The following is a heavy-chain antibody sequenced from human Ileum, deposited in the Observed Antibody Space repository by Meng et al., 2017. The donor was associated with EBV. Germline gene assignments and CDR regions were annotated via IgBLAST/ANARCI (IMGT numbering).Heavy chain of an antibody. J-gene: IGHJ4*02. V-gene: IGHV4-4*02. Sequence: VHVVDGGPGLVKPSCPLYLTCVSSGGSISSSICWSWVRQLPGKGLEWIGEIYHSGRTNYNPSLKSRVTMSVDKSKNQFSLNLSSVTAADTAVYYCARVGQWLPIDYWGQGTLVTVSS. CDR3: ARVGQWLPIDY. D-gene: IGHD6-19*01. CDR2: IYHSGRT. CDR1: GGSISSSIC.